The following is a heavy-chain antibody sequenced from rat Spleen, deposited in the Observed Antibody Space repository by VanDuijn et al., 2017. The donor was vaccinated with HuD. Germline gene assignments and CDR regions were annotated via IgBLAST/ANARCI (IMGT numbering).Heavy chain of an antibody. J-gene: IGHJ4*01. D-gene: IGHD1-10*01. CDR3: AIHNNLYYVMDA. Sequence: EVQLVESGGGLVQPGRSLKLSCITSGFTFNYYWMTWIRQAPGKGLEWVASITNASGRTYYPDSVKGRFTISRDNAKSTLYLQMSSLRSEDTATYYCAIHNNLYYVMDAWGQGASVTVSS. CDR2: ITNASGRT. V-gene: IGHV5-31*01. CDR1: GFTFNYYW.